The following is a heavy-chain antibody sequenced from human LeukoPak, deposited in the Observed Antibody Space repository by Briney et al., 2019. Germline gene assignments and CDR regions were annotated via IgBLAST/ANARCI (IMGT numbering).Heavy chain of an antibody. CDR2: ISWNSGSI. D-gene: IGHD3-3*01. V-gene: IGHV3-9*03. CDR3: AKGYYDFWSDWDYMDV. CDR1: GFTFSSYE. J-gene: IGHJ6*03. Sequence: GGSLRLSCAASGFTFSSYEMNWVRQAPGKGLEWVSGISWNSGSIGYADSVKGRFTISRDNAKNSLYLQMNSLRAEDMALYYCAKGYYDFWSDWDYMDVWGKGTTVTVSS.